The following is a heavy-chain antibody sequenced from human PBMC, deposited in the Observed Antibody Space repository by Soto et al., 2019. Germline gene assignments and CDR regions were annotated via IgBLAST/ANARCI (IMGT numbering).Heavy chain of an antibody. CDR3: AKDRFYYDSSGSSYFDY. V-gene: IGHV3-23*01. Sequence: GGSLRLSCAASGFTFSSYAMSWVRQATGKGLEWVSAISGSGGSTYYAASVKGRFTISRDNSKNTLYLQMNSLRAEDTAVYYCAKDRFYYDSSGSSYFDYWGQGTMVTVSS. J-gene: IGHJ4*02. CDR1: GFTFSSYA. D-gene: IGHD3-22*01. CDR2: ISGSGGST.